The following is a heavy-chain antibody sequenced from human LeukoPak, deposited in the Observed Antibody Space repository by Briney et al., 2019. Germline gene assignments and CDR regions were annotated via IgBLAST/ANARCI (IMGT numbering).Heavy chain of an antibody. CDR1: GFTFSSYA. J-gene: IGHJ4*02. CDR2: ISGSGGRT. Sequence: PGGSLRLSCAASGFTFSSYAMSWVRQAPGKGLEWVSAISGSGGRTYYADSVKGRFTISRDNSKNTLYLQMNSLRAEDTAVYYCAKGIDSSGYYPFDYWGQGTLVTVSS. V-gene: IGHV3-23*01. CDR3: AKGIDSSGYYPFDY. D-gene: IGHD3-22*01.